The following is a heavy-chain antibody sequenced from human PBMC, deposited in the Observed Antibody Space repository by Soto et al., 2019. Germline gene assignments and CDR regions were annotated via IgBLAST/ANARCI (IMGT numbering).Heavy chain of an antibody. J-gene: IGHJ2*01. V-gene: IGHV3-33*01. CDR2: IWYDGSNK. D-gene: IGHD6-19*01. CDR1: GFTFSSYG. CDR3: ARDFDQWLTNWYFDL. Sequence: GGSLRLSCAASGFTFSSYGMHWVRQAPGKGLEWVAVIWYDGSNKYYADSVKGRFTMSRDNSKNTLYLQMNSLGAEDTAVDYCARDFDQWLTNWYFDLWGRGTLVTVSS.